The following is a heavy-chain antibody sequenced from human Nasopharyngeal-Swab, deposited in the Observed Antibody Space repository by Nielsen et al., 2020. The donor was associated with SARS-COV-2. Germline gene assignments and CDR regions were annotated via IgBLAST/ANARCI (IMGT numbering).Heavy chain of an antibody. CDR1: GYTLTTYG. Sequence: ASVKVSCKASGYTLTTYGVSWVRQTPGQGLEWLGWISGASGDTDSAQKFQGRVTLTTDTSTNTAYMELRSLESDDTAVYYCVRDVDIGRFDFWGQGTLVTVSS. J-gene: IGHJ4*02. V-gene: IGHV1-18*01. CDR3: VRDVDIGRFDF. D-gene: IGHD5-24*01. CDR2: ISGASGDT.